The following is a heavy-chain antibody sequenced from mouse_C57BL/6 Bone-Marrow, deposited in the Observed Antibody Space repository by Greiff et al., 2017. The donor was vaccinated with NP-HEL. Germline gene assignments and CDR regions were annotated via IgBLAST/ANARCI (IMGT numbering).Heavy chain of an antibody. CDR1: GFTFSSYA. J-gene: IGHJ4*01. V-gene: IGHV5-4*01. Sequence: VQLKESGGGLVKPGGSLKLSCAASGFTFSSYAMSWVRQTPEKRLEWVATISDGGSYTYYPDNVKGRFTISRDNAKNNLYLQMSHLKSEDTAMYYCARDGYDAMDYWGQGTSVTVSS. CDR2: ISDGGSYT. CDR3: ARDGYDAMDY.